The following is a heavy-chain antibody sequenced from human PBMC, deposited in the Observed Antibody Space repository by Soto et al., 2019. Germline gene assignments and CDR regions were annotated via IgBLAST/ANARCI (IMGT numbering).Heavy chain of an antibody. CDR1: GLSFSIYA. CDR3: ARIGYSSSSNDY. D-gene: IGHD2-2*03. J-gene: IGHJ4*02. V-gene: IGHV3-21*06. Sequence: PGGSLRLSCAASGLSFSIYAMSWVRQAPGKGLEWVSTIRKNIESTHYADSVRGRFTISRDNAKNSVYLQMNSLRVEDTAVYYCARIGYSSSSNDYWGQGTLVTVSS. CDR2: IRKNIEST.